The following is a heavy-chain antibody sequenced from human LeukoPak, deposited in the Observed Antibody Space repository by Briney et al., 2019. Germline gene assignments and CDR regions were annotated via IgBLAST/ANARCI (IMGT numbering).Heavy chain of an antibody. V-gene: IGHV1-69*13. CDR2: IIPIFSTA. CDR3: ASDRGYCGGDCPYYYYGMDV. CDR1: GGTFSSYA. Sequence: ASVKVSCKASGGTFSSYAISWVRQAPGQGLEWMGGIIPIFSTANYAQKFQGRVTITADESTSTAYMELSSLRSEDTAVYYCASDRGYCGGDCPYYYYGMDVWGKGTTVTVSS. D-gene: IGHD2-21*02. J-gene: IGHJ6*04.